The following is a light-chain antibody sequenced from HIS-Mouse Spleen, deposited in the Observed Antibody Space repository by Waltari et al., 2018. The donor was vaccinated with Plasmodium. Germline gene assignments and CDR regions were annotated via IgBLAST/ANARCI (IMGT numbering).Light chain of an antibody. V-gene: IGKV3-15*01. CDR1: QSVSSN. CDR3: QQYNNWSFT. J-gene: IGKJ3*01. Sequence: EIVMTQSPATLSVSHGERATISCRASQSVSSNLALYQQKPGQAPRLLIYGASTRATGIPARFSGSGSGTEFTLTISSLQSEDFAVYYCQQYNNWSFTFGPGTKVDIK. CDR2: GAS.